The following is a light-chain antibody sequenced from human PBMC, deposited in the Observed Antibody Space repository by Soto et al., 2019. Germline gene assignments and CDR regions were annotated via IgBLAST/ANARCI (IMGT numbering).Light chain of an antibody. V-gene: IGKV1-39*01. Sequence: DIQMTQSPSSLSAFIGDRVTITCRASQTVNTYLHWYQQKPGKAPKLLIYAASNLQGGVPSSFSGSGSGTNFTLSLNSLQPEDFATYYCQQGYSNPWTFGQGTKVVIK. J-gene: IGKJ1*01. CDR1: QTVNTY. CDR3: QQGYSNPWT. CDR2: AAS.